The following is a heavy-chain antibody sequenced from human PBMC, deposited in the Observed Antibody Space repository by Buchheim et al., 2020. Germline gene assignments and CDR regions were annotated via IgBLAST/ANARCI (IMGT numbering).Heavy chain of an antibody. V-gene: IGHV5-51*01. D-gene: IGHD5-18*01. CDR1: GYSFTGAY. J-gene: IGHJ4*02. CDR3: ARRVRDSSGYNFDF. Sequence: EVQLVQSGAEVKRPGESLKISCQGFGYSFTGAYIAWVRQMPGKGLEWMGNIYPGDSYTAYNPSFQGQVTMSVDKSIRTAYLQWYSLKASDSAVYYCARRVRDSSGYNFDFWGQGTL. CDR2: IYPGDSYT.